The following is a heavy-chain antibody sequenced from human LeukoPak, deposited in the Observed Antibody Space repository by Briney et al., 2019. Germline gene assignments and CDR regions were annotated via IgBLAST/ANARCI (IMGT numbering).Heavy chain of an antibody. Sequence: GGSLRLSCAASGSTFSSYGMHWVRQAPGKGLEWVAVIWYDESNKYYADSVKGRFTISRDNSKNTLYLQMNSLRAEDTAVYYCARPYSNYAWCFDYWGQGTLVTVSS. J-gene: IGHJ4*02. V-gene: IGHV3-33*08. CDR2: IWYDESNK. CDR3: ARPYSNYAWCFDY. CDR1: GSTFSSYG. D-gene: IGHD4-11*01.